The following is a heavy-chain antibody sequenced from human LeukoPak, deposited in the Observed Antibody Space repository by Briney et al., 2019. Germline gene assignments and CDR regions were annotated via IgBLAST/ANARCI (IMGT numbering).Heavy chain of an antibody. V-gene: IGHV3-74*01. CDR2: IKSDGSTT. CDR1: GFTFDTYG. CDR3: ARELGV. D-gene: IGHD7-27*01. J-gene: IGHJ6*01. Sequence: SGGSLTLSCAASGFTFDTYGMHWVRQAPGKGLVWVSQIKSDGSTTSYAASVKCRFTISRDNAKNTLYLRMSGLRDEDTAIYYCARELGVWGQRTTVSVSS.